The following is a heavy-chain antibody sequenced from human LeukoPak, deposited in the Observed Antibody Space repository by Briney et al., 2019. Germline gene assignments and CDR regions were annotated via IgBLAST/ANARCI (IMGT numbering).Heavy chain of an antibody. Sequence: GGSLRLSCTASGFTFGDYAMSWVRQAPGKGLEWVGFIRVKGYGATTEYAASVKGRFTISRDDSKSTAYLQMNSLKTEDTAVYYCTRRNPKYYDMDVWGQGTTVTVSS. J-gene: IGHJ6*02. CDR1: GFTFGDYA. CDR3: TRRNPKYYDMDV. V-gene: IGHV3-49*04. CDR2: IRVKGYGATT. D-gene: IGHD1-14*01.